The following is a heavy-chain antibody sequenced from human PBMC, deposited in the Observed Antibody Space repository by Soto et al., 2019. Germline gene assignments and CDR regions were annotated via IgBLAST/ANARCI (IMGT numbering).Heavy chain of an antibody. CDR3: TLDRYCSSTSCRGAFDI. CDR2: IRSKANSYAT. D-gene: IGHD2-2*01. V-gene: IGHV3-73*01. J-gene: IGHJ3*02. Sequence: EVQLVESGGGLVQPGGSLKLSCAASGFTFSGSAMHWVRQASGKGLEWVGRIRSKANSYATAYAASVKGRFTISRDDSKNTAYLQMNSLKTEDTAVYYCTLDRYCSSTSCRGAFDIWGHGTMVTVSS. CDR1: GFTFSGSA.